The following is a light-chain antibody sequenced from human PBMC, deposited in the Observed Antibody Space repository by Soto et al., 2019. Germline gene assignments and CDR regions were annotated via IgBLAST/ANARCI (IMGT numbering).Light chain of an antibody. CDR2: GVS. CDR1: QGSPTY. V-gene: IGKV1-9*01. CDR3: QQYGSSPIT. Sequence: DIQLTQTPSFLSASVGDRVTVTCRASQGSPTYLAWYQQKPGKAPKLLIYGVSNLQNGVPSRFSGAGSGTDFTLTINRLEPEDFALYHCQQYGSSPITFGQGTRLEIK. J-gene: IGKJ5*01.